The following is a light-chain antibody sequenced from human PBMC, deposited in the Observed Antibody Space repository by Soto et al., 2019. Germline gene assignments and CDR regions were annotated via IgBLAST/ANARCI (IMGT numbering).Light chain of an antibody. J-gene: IGLJ1*01. V-gene: IGLV2-14*01. CDR3: SSYTAAETCV. CDR2: GVS. Sequence: QSVLTQPASVSGSPGQTVPLSCTGTSSYVGGYNYVSWYRQLPGESPILILDGVSDRPSGVSDRFSGSKSGDTASLTLSLLQAEDEADYYCSSYTAAETCVCGAGTKGTVL. CDR1: SSYVGGYNY.